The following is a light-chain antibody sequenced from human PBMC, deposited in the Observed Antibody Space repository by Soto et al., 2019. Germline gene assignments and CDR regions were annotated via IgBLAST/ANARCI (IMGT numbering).Light chain of an antibody. CDR2: GAS. Sequence: EIVMTQSPATLSVSPGKRATLTCRASQSGSSNLAWYQQQPGQAPRLLNYGASTRATGIPARFSGSGSGTEFNLTISSLQSEDFAVYYCQQYNNWPITFGQGTRLEIK. V-gene: IGKV3-15*01. CDR1: QSGSSN. J-gene: IGKJ5*01. CDR3: QQYNNWPIT.